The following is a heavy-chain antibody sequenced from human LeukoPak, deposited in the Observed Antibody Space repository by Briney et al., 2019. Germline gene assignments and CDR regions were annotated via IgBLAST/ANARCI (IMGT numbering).Heavy chain of an antibody. V-gene: IGHV3-30*18. D-gene: IGHD6-19*01. CDR3: TKETRGQWLPDY. CDR1: GFTFSSCG. Sequence: GGSLRLSCAASGFTFSSCGMHWVRQAPGKGLEWVAVISYDGSNKYYADSVKGRFALSRDNSKNTVYLQMSSLRAEDTAVYYCTKETRGQWLPDYWGQGTLVTVSS. J-gene: IGHJ4*02. CDR2: ISYDGSNK.